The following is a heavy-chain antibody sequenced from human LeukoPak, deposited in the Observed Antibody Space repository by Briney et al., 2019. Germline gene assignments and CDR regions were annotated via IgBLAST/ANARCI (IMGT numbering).Heavy chain of an antibody. Sequence: GESLKISCKGSGYIFTSYWIGWVRQMPGKGLEWMGIIYPGDSDTRYSPSFQGQVTISADKSISTAYLQWSSLKASDTAMYYCARSSIDYYGSGSPFDYWGQGTLVTVSS. J-gene: IGHJ4*02. CDR2: IYPGDSDT. V-gene: IGHV5-51*01. CDR3: ARSSIDYYGSGSPFDY. D-gene: IGHD3-10*01. CDR1: GYIFTSYW.